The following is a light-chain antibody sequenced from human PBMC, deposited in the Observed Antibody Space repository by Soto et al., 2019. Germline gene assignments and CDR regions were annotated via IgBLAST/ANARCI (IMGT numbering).Light chain of an antibody. CDR1: KLGDKY. Sequence: SYELTQPPSVSVSPGQTASITCSGDKLGDKYACWYQQKPGQSPVLVIYQDSKRPSGIPERFSGSNSGNTATLTISGTQAMDEADYYCQAWDSSTGVFGTGTQLTAL. CDR2: QDS. J-gene: IGLJ1*01. V-gene: IGLV3-1*01. CDR3: QAWDSSTGV.